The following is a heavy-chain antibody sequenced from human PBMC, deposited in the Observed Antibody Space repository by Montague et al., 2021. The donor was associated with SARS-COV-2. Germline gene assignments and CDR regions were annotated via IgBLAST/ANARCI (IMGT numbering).Heavy chain of an antibody. CDR1: GGSIGNWTYY. D-gene: IGHD2-15*01. CDR2: LYYTGGA. V-gene: IGHV4-39*02. J-gene: IGHJ6*01. CDR3: ARGERRKVRWGPGRGSEIDTYFALDV. Sequence: SETLSLTCTVSGGSIGNWTYYWGWVRQPPGKGLEWIASLYYTGGAFYNPSLMSRVTKSFDTSKNQISLNLASVTAADAAVYYCARGERRKVRWGPGRGSEIDTYFALDVWGQGTTVIISS.